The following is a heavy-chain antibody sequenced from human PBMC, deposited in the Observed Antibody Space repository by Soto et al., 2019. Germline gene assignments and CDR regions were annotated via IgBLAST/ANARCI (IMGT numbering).Heavy chain of an antibody. CDR2: INHSGST. D-gene: IGHD2-21*01. CDR1: AGSFSRYS. J-gene: IGHJ4*02. CDR3: ARDKIPSLVDY. V-gene: IGHV4-34*01. Sequence: SETLSLTCAVYAGSFSRYSWTWIRQPPGTWLEWIGEINHSGSTNXXPSLKSRVXISVDTSKNQFXLKLTXFTSADTAVYYGARDKIPSLVDYWDKGTLLTVSS.